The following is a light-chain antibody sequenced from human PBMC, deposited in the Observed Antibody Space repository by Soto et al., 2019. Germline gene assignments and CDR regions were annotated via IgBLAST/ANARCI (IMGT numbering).Light chain of an antibody. Sequence: QSVLTQPASVSGSPGQSITISCTGTSSDVGDYNYVSWYQQHPGKAPKLMIYEVSNRPSGVSNRFSGSKSGNTASLTISGXQAEDEADYYCSSYTSSNTWVFGGGTKLTVL. CDR1: SSDVGDYNY. CDR2: EVS. CDR3: SSYTSSNTWV. V-gene: IGLV2-14*01. J-gene: IGLJ3*02.